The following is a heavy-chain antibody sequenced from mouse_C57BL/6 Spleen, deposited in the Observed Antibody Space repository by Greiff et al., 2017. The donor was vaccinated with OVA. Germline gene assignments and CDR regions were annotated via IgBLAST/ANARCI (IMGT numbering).Heavy chain of an antibody. D-gene: IGHD2-3*01. V-gene: IGHV6-3*01. CDR2: IRLKSDNYAT. CDR3: TVYDGYYVRFAY. Sequence: EVKLMESGGGLVQPGGSMKLSCVASGFTFSNYWMNWVRQSPEKGLEWVAQIRLKSDNYATHYAESVKGRFTISRDDSKSSVYLQMNNLRAEDTGIYYCTVYDGYYVRFAYWGQGTLVTVSA. CDR1: GFTFSNYW. J-gene: IGHJ3*01.